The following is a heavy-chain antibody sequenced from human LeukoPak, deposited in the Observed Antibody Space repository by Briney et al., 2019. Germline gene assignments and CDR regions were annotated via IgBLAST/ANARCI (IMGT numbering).Heavy chain of an antibody. D-gene: IGHD4-17*01. V-gene: IGHV4-59*01. CDR1: GGSISSYY. CDR3: AREEDYGWFDP. CDR2: IYYSGST. Sequence: SETLSLTCTVSGGSISSYYWSWIRQPPGKGLEWIGYIYYSGSTNYNPSLKSRVTISVDTSKNQFSLKLSSVTAADTAVYYCAREEDYGWFDPWGQGTLVTVSS. J-gene: IGHJ5*02.